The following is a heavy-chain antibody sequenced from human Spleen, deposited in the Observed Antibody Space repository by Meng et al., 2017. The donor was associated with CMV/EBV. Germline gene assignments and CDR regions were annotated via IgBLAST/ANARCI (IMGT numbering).Heavy chain of an antibody. Sequence: GESLKISCAASGFTFSDYYMSWIRQAPGKGLEWVSYISSTTTTIYYADSVKGRFTISRDNAKNSLYLQMDSLRAEDTAVYYCAKSLLEWHSYYYGMDVWGQGTAVTVSS. CDR1: GFTFSDYY. CDR3: AKSLLEWHSYYYGMDV. D-gene: IGHD3-3*01. V-gene: IGHV3-11*01. J-gene: IGHJ6*02. CDR2: ISSTTTTI.